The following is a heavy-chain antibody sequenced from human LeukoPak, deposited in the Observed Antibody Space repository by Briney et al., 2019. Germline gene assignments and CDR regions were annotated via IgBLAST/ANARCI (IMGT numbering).Heavy chain of an antibody. J-gene: IGHJ5*02. CDR3: ARVGYYGSGRVNWFDP. CDR1: GGPISSYY. V-gene: IGHV4-59*01. CDR2: IYYSGST. D-gene: IGHD3-10*01. Sequence: SETLSLTCTVSGGPISSYYWSWIRQPPGKGLEWIGYIYYSGSTNYNPSLKSRVTISVDTSKNQFSLKLSSVTAADTAVYYCARVGYYGSGRVNWFDPWGQGTLVTVSS.